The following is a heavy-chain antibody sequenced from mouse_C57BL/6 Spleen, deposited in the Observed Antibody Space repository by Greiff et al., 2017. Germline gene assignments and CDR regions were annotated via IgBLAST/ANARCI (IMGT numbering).Heavy chain of an antibody. CDR1: GYTFTSYW. J-gene: IGHJ4*01. CDR3: ANYYGSSYGAMDY. CDR2: INPSSGYT. D-gene: IGHD1-1*01. Sequence: VQLQQSGAELATPGASVKLSCKASGYTFTSYWMHWVKQRPGQGLEWIGYINPSSGYTKYNQKFKDKATLTADKSSSTAYMQLSSLTYEDSAVYYCANYYGSSYGAMDYWGQGTSVTVSS. V-gene: IGHV1-7*01.